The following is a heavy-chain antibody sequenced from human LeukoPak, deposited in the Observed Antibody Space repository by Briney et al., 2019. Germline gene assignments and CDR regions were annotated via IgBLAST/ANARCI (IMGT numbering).Heavy chain of an antibody. D-gene: IGHD5-12*01. Sequence: SETLSLTCTVSGYSISSGYYWGWIRQPLGKGLEWIGSIYHSGSTYYNPSLKSRVTISVDTSKNQFSLKLSSVTAADTAVYYCARDLGGIVATIPGVDAFDIWGQGTMVTVSS. CDR1: GYSISSGYY. J-gene: IGHJ3*02. V-gene: IGHV4-38-2*02. CDR3: ARDLGGIVATIPGVDAFDI. CDR2: IYHSGST.